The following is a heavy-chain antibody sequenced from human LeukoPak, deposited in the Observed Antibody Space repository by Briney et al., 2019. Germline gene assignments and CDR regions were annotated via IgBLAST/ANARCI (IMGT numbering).Heavy chain of an antibody. D-gene: IGHD3-22*01. CDR1: GGTFSSYA. J-gene: IGHJ4*02. Sequence: ASVKVSCKASGGTFSSYAISWVRQAPGEGLEWMGWISGYNGDRKYAQKVQGRVTMTTDTSTTTAYMELRSLRSDDTAVYYCARVRYYDSSGPYFDYWGQGTLVTVSS. CDR2: ISGYNGDR. CDR3: ARVRYYDSSGPYFDY. V-gene: IGHV1-18*01.